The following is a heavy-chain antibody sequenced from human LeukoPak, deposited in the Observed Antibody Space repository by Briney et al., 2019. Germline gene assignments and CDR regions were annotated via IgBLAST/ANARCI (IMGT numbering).Heavy chain of an antibody. D-gene: IGHD1-1*01. V-gene: IGHV3-53*01. J-gene: IGHJ4*02. CDR1: GFTVSDYY. Sequence: GGSLRLSCVASGFTVSDYYMSWVRQAPGKGLGWVSLLYTDDTTIYADSVEGRFTISRDDSKNTIYLHMTTLRGEDTAVYYCARGGAFYWNPRYWGQGTLVTVSS. CDR3: ARGGAFYWNPRY. CDR2: LYTDDTT.